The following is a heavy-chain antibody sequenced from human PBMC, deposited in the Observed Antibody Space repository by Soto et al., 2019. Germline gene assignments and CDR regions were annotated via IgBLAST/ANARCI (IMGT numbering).Heavy chain of an antibody. CDR2: IYSGGST. J-gene: IGHJ6*03. CDR1: GFTVSSNY. Sequence: GGSLRLSCAASGFTVSSNYMSWVPQAPGKGLEWVSVIYSGGSTYYADSVKGRFTISRDNSKNTLYLQMNSLRAEDTAVYYCARVDPYYYYMGVWGKGTTVTVAS. D-gene: IGHD3-9*01. CDR3: ARVDPYYYYMGV. V-gene: IGHV3-66*01.